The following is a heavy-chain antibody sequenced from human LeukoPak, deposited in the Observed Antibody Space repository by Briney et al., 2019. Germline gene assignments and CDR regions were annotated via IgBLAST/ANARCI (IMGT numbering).Heavy chain of an antibody. V-gene: IGHV1-2*06. J-gene: IGHJ4*02. CDR3: ARDRRGYSGYDMN. Sequence: YMXWXXXXXGQGLXWXGRINPNSGGTDSAQKFQGRVTMTIDTSINTAYMELSSLTSDDTAVYYCARDRRGYSGYDMNWGQGTLVTVSS. CDR1: Y. CDR2: INPNSGGT. D-gene: IGHD5-12*01.